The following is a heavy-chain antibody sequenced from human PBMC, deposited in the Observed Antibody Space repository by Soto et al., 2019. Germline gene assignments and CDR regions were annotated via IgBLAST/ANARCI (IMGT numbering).Heavy chain of an antibody. CDR2: VYPGDSDT. D-gene: IGHD3-9*01. V-gene: IGHV5-51*01. Sequence: GESLKISCKGSGYSFSSYWIGWVRQMPGEGLEWMGFVYPGDSDTRYSPSFQGHVTISVDKSISTAYLQWSSLRASDTAMYYCARQPDYNILTGYLYYFDYWGQGTLVTV. CDR3: ARQPDYNILTGYLYYFDY. J-gene: IGHJ4*02. CDR1: GYSFSSYW.